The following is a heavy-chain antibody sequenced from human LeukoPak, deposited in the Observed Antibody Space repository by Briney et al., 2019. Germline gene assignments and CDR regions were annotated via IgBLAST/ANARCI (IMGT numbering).Heavy chain of an antibody. CDR3: AKVSRYFDWFFDY. CDR1: GISFSDYY. V-gene: IGHV3-11*01. J-gene: IGHJ4*02. Sequence: GGSLRLSCAASGISFSDYYMSWIRQAPGKGLEWIAYISGSGDTIKYADFVEGRFTISRDNSKNTLYLQMNSLRAEDTAVYYCAKVSRYFDWFFDYWGQGTLVTVSS. CDR2: ISGSGDTI. D-gene: IGHD3-9*01.